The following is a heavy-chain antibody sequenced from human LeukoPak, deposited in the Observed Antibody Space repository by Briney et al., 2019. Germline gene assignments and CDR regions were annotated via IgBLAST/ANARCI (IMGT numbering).Heavy chain of an antibody. CDR2: IYYSGST. CDR3: ARASPYYYDSSGYYRY. Sequence: PSETLSLTXTVSGGSISSGDYYWSWIRQPPGKGLEWIGYIYYSGSTYYNPSLKSRVTISVDTSKNQFSLKLSSVTAADTAVYYCARASPYYYDSSGYYRYWGQGTLVTVSS. D-gene: IGHD3-22*01. J-gene: IGHJ4*02. V-gene: IGHV4-30-4*08. CDR1: GGSISSGDYY.